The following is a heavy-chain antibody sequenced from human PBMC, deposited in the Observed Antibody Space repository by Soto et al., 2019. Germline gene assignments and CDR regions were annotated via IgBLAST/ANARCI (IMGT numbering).Heavy chain of an antibody. V-gene: IGHV3-30*04. CDR2: IAFDGSYK. CDR1: GFTFSSHS. J-gene: IGHJ4*02. CDR3: ARGAGIIVAGTSFEY. Sequence: QVQLVESGGGVAQPGRSLRLSCAASGFTFSSHSMHWVRQAPGKGLEWVAVIAFDGSYKYYADSVKGRFTISRDNSKNTLYMPMNSLRAEDTAVYYCARGAGIIVAGTSFEYWGQGTLVTVSS. D-gene: IGHD6-19*01.